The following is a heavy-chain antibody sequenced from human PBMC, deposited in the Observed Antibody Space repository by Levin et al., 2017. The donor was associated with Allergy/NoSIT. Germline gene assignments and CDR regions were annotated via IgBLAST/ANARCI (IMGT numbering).Heavy chain of an antibody. CDR2: ISSSGSTI. J-gene: IGHJ6*02. CDR1: GFTFSDYY. D-gene: IGHD2-2*01. V-gene: IGHV3-11*01. Sequence: GESLKISCAASGFTFSDYYMSWIRQAPGKGLEWVSYISSSGSTIYYADSVKGRFTISRDNAKNSLYLQMNSRRAEDTAVYYCARERVVPAAGYYDYGMDVWGQGTTVTVSS. CDR3: ARERVVPAAGYYDYGMDV.